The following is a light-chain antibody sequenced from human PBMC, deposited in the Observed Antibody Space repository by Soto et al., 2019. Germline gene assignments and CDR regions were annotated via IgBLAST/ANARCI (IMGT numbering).Light chain of an antibody. CDR2: LGS. Sequence: DIVMTQSPLSLPVTPGEPASISCRSSQSLLHSNGYNQLDWYLQKPGQSPQLLIYLGSNLASGVPDRFSGSGSGTDFTLKISRVEAEDVGIYYCMQSLQTPLTFGGGTKVEIK. V-gene: IGKV2-28*01. CDR3: MQSLQTPLT. J-gene: IGKJ4*01. CDR1: QSLLHSNGYNQ.